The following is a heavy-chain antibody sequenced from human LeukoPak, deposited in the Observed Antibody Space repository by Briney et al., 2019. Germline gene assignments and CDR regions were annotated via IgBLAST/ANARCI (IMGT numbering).Heavy chain of an antibody. CDR1: GFTFSSYS. V-gene: IGHV3-21*01. J-gene: IGHJ4*02. Sequence: GGSLRLSCAASGFTFSSYSMNWVRQAPGKGLEWVSSISSSSSYIYYADSVKGRFTISRDNAKSSLYLQMNSLRAEDTAVYYCARDLGRYTADYWGQGTLVTVSS. D-gene: IGHD1-26*01. CDR2: ISSSSSYI. CDR3: ARDLGRYTADY.